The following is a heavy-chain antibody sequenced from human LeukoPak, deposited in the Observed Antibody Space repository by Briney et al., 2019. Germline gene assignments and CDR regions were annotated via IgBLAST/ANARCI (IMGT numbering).Heavy chain of an antibody. CDR3: ARDRNSSGWSPGWFDP. V-gene: IGHV3-53*01. CDR2: IYSGGST. D-gene: IGHD6-19*01. Sequence: GGSLRLSCAASGFTVSSNYMSWVRQAPGKGLEWVSVIYSGGSTYYADSVKGRFTISRDNSKNTLYLQMNSLRAEDTAVYYCARDRNSSGWSPGWFDPWGQGTLVTVSS. J-gene: IGHJ5*02. CDR1: GFTVSSNY.